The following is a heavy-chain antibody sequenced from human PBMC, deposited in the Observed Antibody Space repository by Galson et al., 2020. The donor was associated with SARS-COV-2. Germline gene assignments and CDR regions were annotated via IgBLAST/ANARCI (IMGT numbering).Heavy chain of an antibody. Sequence: GGSLRLSCAASGFTFSSYAMSWVRQAPGKGLEWVSSISSNGGSTYYEDSVKGRFTISRDNSKNTLYLQMHSLRAEDTAVYYCAKNGGSSGYYCLADGMDVWGQGTTVTVSS. CDR1: GFTFSSYA. D-gene: IGHD3-22*01. V-gene: IGHV3-23*01. CDR3: AKNGGSSGYYCLADGMDV. CDR2: ISSNGGST. J-gene: IGHJ6*02.